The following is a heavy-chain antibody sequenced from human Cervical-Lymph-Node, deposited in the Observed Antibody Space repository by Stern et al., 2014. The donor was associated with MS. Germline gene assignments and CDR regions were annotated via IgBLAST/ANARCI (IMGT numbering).Heavy chain of an antibody. D-gene: IGHD2-21*01. CDR2: IYHSGST. Sequence: QLVESGSGQAKPSQTLSLTCAVSGGSISSGGSSWNWIRQPPGKGLEWIGFIYHSGSTYYNPSLQGRVFISVDTSKNQSALNLRSVTAADTAVYYCARGGVIYTQDRNGFDVWGQGTMVTVSS. CDR1: GGSISSGGSS. J-gene: IGHJ3*01. CDR3: ARGGVIYTQDRNGFDV. V-gene: IGHV4-30-2*01.